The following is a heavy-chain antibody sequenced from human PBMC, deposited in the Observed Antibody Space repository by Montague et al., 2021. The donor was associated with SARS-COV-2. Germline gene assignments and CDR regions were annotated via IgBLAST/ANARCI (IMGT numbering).Heavy chain of an antibody. CDR3: ARESGSGSYPVY. CDR1: GGSISSSSYY. CDR2: IYYSGST. V-gene: IGHV4-39*01. J-gene: IGHJ4*02. D-gene: IGHD3-10*01. Sequence: SETLSLTCTVSGGSISSSSYYWGWIRQPPEKGLEWIGSIYYSGSTYYNPSLKSRVTISVDTSKNQFSLKLSSVTAADTAVYYCARESGSGSYPVYWGQGTLVTVSS.